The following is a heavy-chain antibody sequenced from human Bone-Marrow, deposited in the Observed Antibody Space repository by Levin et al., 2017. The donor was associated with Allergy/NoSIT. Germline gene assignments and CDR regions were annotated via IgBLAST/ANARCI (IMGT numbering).Heavy chain of an antibody. CDR3: VRDGSFYCSSTSCYGPFDY. CDR1: GYIFTDYY. Sequence: RASVKVSCKASGYIFTDYYMNWVRQAPGQGLEWMGRINPSSGDTTYTQKFQGRVTMTGDTSTSTAYMELIRLRSDDTAVYYCVRDGSFYCSSTSCYGPFDYWGQGALVTVSS. D-gene: IGHD2-2*01. V-gene: IGHV1-2*06. CDR2: INPSSGDT. J-gene: IGHJ4*02.